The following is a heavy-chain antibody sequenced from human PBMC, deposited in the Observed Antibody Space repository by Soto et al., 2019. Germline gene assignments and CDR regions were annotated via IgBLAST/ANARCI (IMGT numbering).Heavy chain of an antibody. V-gene: IGHV3-30-3*01. CDR1: GFTFRSYA. CDR3: ARGPVYSSGWSEYLGY. Sequence: QVQLVESGGGVVPPGRSLRLSCAASGFTFRSYAMHWVRQAPGKGLAWVAVISYDGSNKYYADSVKGRFTIARDNSKNTRDRQMNRRRAEDTAGEYCARGPVYSSGWSEYLGYWGQGTLVTVSS. CDR2: ISYDGSNK. J-gene: IGHJ4*02. D-gene: IGHD6-19*01.